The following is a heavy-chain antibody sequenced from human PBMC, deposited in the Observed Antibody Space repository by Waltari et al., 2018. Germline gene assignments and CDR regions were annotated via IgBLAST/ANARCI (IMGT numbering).Heavy chain of an antibody. CDR2: ISGSGGST. J-gene: IGHJ4*02. Sequence: EVQLLESGGGLVQPGGSLRLSCAASGFTFTSYAMSWVRQAPGKGLEWVSAISGSGGSTYYAASVKGRFTISRDKSKNTLYLQMNSLRAEDTAVYYCASTWSVQGVILRERSFDYWGQGTLVTVSS. D-gene: IGHD3-10*01. CDR3: ASTWSVQGVILRERSFDY. CDR1: GFTFTSYA. V-gene: IGHV3-23*01.